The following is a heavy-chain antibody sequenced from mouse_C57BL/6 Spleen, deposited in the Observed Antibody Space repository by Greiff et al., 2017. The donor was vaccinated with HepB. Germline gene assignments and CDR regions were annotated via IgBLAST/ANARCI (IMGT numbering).Heavy chain of an antibody. D-gene: IGHD1-1*01. V-gene: IGHV1-15*01. Sequence: QVQLKQSGAELVRPGASVTLSCKASGYTFTDYEMHWVKQTPVHGLEWIGAIDPETGGTAYNQKFKGKAILTADKSSSTAYMELRSLTSEDSAVYYCTRFYYGSSYVYWGQGTTLTVSS. CDR2: IDPETGGT. J-gene: IGHJ2*01. CDR3: TRFYYGSSYVY. CDR1: GYTFTDYE.